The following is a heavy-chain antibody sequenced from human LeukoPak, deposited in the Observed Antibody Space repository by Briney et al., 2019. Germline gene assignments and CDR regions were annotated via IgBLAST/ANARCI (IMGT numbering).Heavy chain of an antibody. V-gene: IGHV4-59*01. CDR2: IYYSGST. D-gene: IGHD4-23*01. Sequence: SETLSLTCTVSGGSISSYYWSWIRQPPGKGLEWIGYIYYSGSTNYNPSLKGRVTISVDTSKNQFSLKLSSVTAADTAVYYCARVREWTISSAVVMEDKTGVPYYFDYWGQGTLVTVSS. CDR3: ARVREWTISSAVVMEDKTGVPYYFDY. J-gene: IGHJ4*02. CDR1: GGSISSYY.